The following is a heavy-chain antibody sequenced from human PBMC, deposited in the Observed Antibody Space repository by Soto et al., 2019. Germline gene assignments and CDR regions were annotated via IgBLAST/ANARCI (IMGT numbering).Heavy chain of an antibody. CDR2: INPSGGST. J-gene: IGHJ6*02. CDR3: ARHYYDSSGYYYPTSLYYYYYYGMDV. D-gene: IGHD3-22*01. CDR1: GYTFTSYY. Sequence: GASVKVSCKASGYTFTSYYMHWVRQAPGQGLEWMGIINPSGGSTSYAQKFQGRVTMTRDTSTSTVYMELSSLRSEDTAVYYCARHYYDSSGYYYPTSLYYYYYYGMDVWGQGTTVTVSS. V-gene: IGHV1-46*01.